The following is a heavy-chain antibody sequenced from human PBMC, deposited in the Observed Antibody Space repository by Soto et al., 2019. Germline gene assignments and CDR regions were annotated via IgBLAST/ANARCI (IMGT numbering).Heavy chain of an antibody. CDR1: GGTFSSYA. D-gene: IGHD5-12*01. V-gene: IGHV1-69*12. CDR2: IVPIVDTS. J-gene: IGHJ4*02. Sequence: QVQLVQSGAEVRQPASSVKVSCKTSGGTFSSYAISWGRQAPGQGLEWMGGIVPIVDTSTYAQKFQGRVTITADESTSTAYMELSSLRSDDTAIYYCVRVVAIPGYPDNWGQGTLVTVSS. CDR3: VRVVAIPGYPDN.